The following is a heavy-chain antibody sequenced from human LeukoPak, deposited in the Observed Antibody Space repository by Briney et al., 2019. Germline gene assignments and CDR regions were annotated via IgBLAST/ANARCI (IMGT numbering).Heavy chain of an antibody. CDR1: GYTFTGYY. CDR2: INPNSGGT. D-gene: IGHD3-22*01. J-gene: IGHJ4*02. CDR3: ARDGPGHYYDSSGYHDY. Sequence: ASVKVSCKASGYTFTGYYMHWVRQAPGQGLEWMGRINPNSGGTNYAQKFQGRVTMTRDTSISTAYMELSRLRPDDTAVYYCARDGPGHYYDSSGYHDYWGQGTLVTVSS. V-gene: IGHV1-2*06.